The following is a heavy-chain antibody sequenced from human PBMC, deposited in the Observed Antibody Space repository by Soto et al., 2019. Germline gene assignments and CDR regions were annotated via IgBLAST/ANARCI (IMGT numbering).Heavy chain of an antibody. J-gene: IGHJ4*02. V-gene: IGHV3-7*03. D-gene: IGHD1-1*01. CDR1: GFALSPYW. CDR3: ARLTEAVTTFVY. Sequence: GGSLRLSCEASGFALSPYWMSWVRQAPGKGLEWVASINQGGSVKHYVDSVRGRFSISRGNAKNSLFLQMNSLSAEDTAVYYCARLTEAVTTFVYWGQGTQVTVSS. CDR2: INQGGSVK.